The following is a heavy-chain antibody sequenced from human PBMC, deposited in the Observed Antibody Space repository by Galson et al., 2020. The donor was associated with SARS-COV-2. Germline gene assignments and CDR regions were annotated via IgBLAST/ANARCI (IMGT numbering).Heavy chain of an antibody. V-gene: IGHV4-4*02. Sequence: SETLSLTCVVSGFSVTNMNWWSWVRQPPGKGLEWIGKIFHSGSTNYNPSLRSRVTISLATSENQVSLTLNSVTAADTAIYFCARGSIVYYANNFDVWGQGTSVTVSS. CDR2: IFHSGST. CDR3: ARGSIVYYANNFDV. J-gene: IGHJ3*01. D-gene: IGHD3-22*01. CDR1: GFSVTNMNW.